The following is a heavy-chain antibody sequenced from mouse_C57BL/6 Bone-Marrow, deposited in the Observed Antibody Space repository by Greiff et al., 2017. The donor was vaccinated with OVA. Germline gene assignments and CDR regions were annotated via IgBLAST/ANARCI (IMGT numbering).Heavy chain of an antibody. J-gene: IGHJ3*01. CDR3: ARAIYYYGKASWFAY. CDR2: IYPRSGNT. D-gene: IGHD1-1*01. CDR1: GYTFTSYG. Sequence: VQLQQSGAELARPGASVKLSCKASGYTFTSYGISWVKQRTGQGLEWIGEIYPRSGNTYYNEKFKGKATLTADKSSSTAYMELRSLTSEDSAVYFCARAIYYYGKASWFAYWGQGTLVTVSA. V-gene: IGHV1-81*01.